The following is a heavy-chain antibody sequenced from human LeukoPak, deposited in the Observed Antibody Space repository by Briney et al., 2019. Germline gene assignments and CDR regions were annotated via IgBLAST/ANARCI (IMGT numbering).Heavy chain of an antibody. CDR3: ARTVITMVRGVIIIREFDY. CDR1: GYSFNDYY. D-gene: IGHD3-10*01. Sequence: ASVKVSCKASGYSFNDYYMHWVRQAPGQGLEWMGWINPNSGGTNYAQKFQGRVTMTRDTSISTAYMELSRLRSDDTAVYYCARTVITMVRGVIIIREFDYWGQGTLVTVCS. V-gene: IGHV1-2*02. J-gene: IGHJ4*02. CDR2: INPNSGGT.